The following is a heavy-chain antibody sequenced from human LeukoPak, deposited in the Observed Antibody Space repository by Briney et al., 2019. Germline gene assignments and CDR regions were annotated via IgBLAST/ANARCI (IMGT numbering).Heavy chain of an antibody. J-gene: IGHJ3*02. CDR2: IIPILGIA. V-gene: IGHV1-69*04. CDR3: ARRSGSYPWFDAFAI. CDR1: GGTFSSYA. D-gene: IGHD1-26*01. Sequence: ASVKVSCKASGGTFSSYAISWVRQAPGQGLEWMGRIIPILGIANYAQKFQGRVTITADKSTSTAYMELSSLRSEDTPVYYCARRSGSYPWFDAFAIWGQGKMVTVSS.